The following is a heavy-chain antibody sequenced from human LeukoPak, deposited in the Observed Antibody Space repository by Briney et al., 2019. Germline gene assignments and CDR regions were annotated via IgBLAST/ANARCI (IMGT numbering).Heavy chain of an antibody. CDR3: ARTRLSNYYFDC. J-gene: IGHJ4*02. CDR1: GGSISGYY. CDR2: IYYSGST. D-gene: IGHD4-11*01. V-gene: IGHV4-59*08. Sequence: PSETLSLTCTVSGGSISGYYWSWIRQPLGKGLEWIGYIYYSGSTNYNPSLKSRVTVSVDTSKDQFSLKLSSVTAADTAVYYCARTRLSNYYFDCWGQGTLVTVSS.